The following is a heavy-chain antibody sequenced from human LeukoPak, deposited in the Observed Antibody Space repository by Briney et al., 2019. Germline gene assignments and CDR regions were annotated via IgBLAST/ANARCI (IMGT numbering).Heavy chain of an antibody. Sequence: ASVKVSCKASGYTFTGYYMHWVRQAPGQGLEWMGWINPNSGGTNYAQKFQGRVTMTRDTSISTAYMELSRLRSDDTAVYYCARGYDSSGYYYENDAFDIWGQGTMVTVSS. CDR1: GYTFTGYY. J-gene: IGHJ3*02. V-gene: IGHV1-2*02. CDR2: INPNSGGT. CDR3: ARGYDSSGYYYENDAFDI. D-gene: IGHD3-22*01.